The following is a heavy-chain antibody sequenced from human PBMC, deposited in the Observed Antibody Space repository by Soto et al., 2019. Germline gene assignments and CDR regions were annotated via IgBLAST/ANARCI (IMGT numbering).Heavy chain of an antibody. V-gene: IGHV4-39*02. CDR1: YGSISVSNVF. D-gene: IGHD4-17*01. J-gene: IGHJ4*02. CDR2: IDYSGTA. CDR3: ARDRQGATVNYSDY. Sequence: TETLSLTCTVSYGSISVSNVFWGWVRQPPGKGLEWIGNIDYSGTAYFNPSLGTRVTFPVDTSKNQFSLTLYSVTAADTAVYYCARDRQGATVNYSDYWGQGTLVTVSS.